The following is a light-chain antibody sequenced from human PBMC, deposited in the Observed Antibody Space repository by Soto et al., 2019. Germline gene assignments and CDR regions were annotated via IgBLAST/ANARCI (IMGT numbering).Light chain of an antibody. CDR3: QQLSSYPST. Sequence: IQMTHSPSTLSASFGDIVSITFRASDNIVHWVAWYQQKPGKAPNLLIYDASTLHSGVPSRFSGSGSGTDFTLTVSGLQPEDFATYYCQQLSSYPSTFGGGTKVDIK. CDR2: DAS. J-gene: IGKJ4*01. CDR1: DNIVHW. V-gene: IGKV1-5*01.